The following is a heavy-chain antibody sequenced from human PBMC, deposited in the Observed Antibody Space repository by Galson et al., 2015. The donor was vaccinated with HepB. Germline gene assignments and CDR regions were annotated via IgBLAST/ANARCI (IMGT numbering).Heavy chain of an antibody. CDR1: GYTFTSYG. CDR2: ISAYNGNT. D-gene: IGHD3-3*01. V-gene: IGHV1-18*01. Sequence: SVKVSCKASGYTFTSYGISWVRQAPGQGLEWMGWISAYNGNTNYAQKLQGRVTMTTDTSTSTAYMELRSLRSDDTAVYYCARANYDFWSGYFYRSYPTFDYWGQGTLVTVSS. CDR3: ARANYDFWSGYFYRSYPTFDY. J-gene: IGHJ4*02.